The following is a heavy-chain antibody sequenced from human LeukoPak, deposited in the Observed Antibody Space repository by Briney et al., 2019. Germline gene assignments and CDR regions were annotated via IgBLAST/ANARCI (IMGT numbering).Heavy chain of an antibody. CDR3: AKMKGHPLPKYYMDV. J-gene: IGHJ6*01. CDR2: ISGRGDNT. V-gene: IGHV3-23*01. CDR1: GFTFSGFA. D-gene: IGHD1-26*01. Sequence: RGSLRLSCAASGFTFSGFAMSWVRRTPGKGLEWVSGISGRGDNTLYADSVKGRFTISRDNSKNTLYLEMNSLRAEDTAIYYCAKMKGHPLPKYYMDVWGQGTTVTVSS.